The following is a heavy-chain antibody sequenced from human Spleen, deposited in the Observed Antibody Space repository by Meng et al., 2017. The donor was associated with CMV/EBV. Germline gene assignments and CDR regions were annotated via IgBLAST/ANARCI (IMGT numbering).Heavy chain of an antibody. Sequence: SVKVSCKAPGYTFNTHGISWVRQAPGQGLEWMGRIIPILGIANYAQKFQGRVTITADKSTSTAYMELSSLRSEDTAVYYCASTYCSGGACYSIYFYYGMDVWGQGTTVTVSS. CDR2: IIPILGIA. J-gene: IGHJ6*02. CDR3: ASTYCSGGACYSIYFYYGMDV. V-gene: IGHV1-69*04. CDR1: GYTFNTHG. D-gene: IGHD2-15*01.